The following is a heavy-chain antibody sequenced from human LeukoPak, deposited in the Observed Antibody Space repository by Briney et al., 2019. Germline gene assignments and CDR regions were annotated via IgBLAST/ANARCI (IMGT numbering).Heavy chain of an antibody. J-gene: IGHJ5*02. CDR2: INPKSGGT. D-gene: IGHD5-18*01. Sequence: ASVKVSCKASGYTFSGYYMHWVRQAPGQGLEWMGWINPKSGGTNYAQKFQGRVTMTRDTSISTAYMELSRLRSDDTAVYYCARDFRAAMVSDWFDPWGQGTLVTVSS. V-gene: IGHV1-2*02. CDR3: ARDFRAAMVSDWFDP. CDR1: GYTFSGYY.